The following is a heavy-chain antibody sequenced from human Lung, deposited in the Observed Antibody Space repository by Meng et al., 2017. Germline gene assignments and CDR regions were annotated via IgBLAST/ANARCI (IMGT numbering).Heavy chain of an antibody. J-gene: IGHJ4*02. CDR1: GGSFSDYY. CDR2: INHSGST. Sequence: QVQHQQAVPGWLTPSEPLSPTCVVSGGSFSDYYWRWIRQPPGKGLEWIGEINHSGSTNYNPSLESRATISVDTSQNNLSLKLSSVTAADSAVYYCARGPTTMAHDFDYWGQGTLVTVSS. V-gene: IGHV4-34*01. CDR3: ARGPTTMAHDFDY. D-gene: IGHD4-11*01.